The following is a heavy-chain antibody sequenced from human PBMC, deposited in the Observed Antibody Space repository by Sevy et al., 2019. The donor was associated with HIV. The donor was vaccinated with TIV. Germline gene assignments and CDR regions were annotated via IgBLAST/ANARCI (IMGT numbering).Heavy chain of an antibody. Sequence: SETLSLTCTVSGFSISSDYYWGWIRQPPGKGLEWIGSIYDGGSTYYNPSLKSRVTISIDTSKNQFSLKLSSVTAADTAVYYCARDYYGSGSYYEFVYWSQGTLVTVSS. CDR3: ARDYYGSGSYYEFVY. V-gene: IGHV4-38-2*02. CDR2: IYDGGST. D-gene: IGHD3-10*01. CDR1: GFSISSDYY. J-gene: IGHJ4*02.